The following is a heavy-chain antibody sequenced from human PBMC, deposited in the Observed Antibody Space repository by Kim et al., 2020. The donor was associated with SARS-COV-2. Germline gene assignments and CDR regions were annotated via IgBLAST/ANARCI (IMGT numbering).Heavy chain of an antibody. CDR3: AKDGASPTGRYYYDSSGYA. CDR1: GFTFSSYA. CDR2: ISGSGGST. Sequence: GGSLRLSCAASGFTFSSYAMSWVRQAPGKGLEWVSAISGSGGSTYYADSVKGRFTISRDNSKNTLYLQMNSLRAEDTAVYYCAKDGASPTGRYYYDSSGYAWGQGTLVTVSS. V-gene: IGHV3-23*01. D-gene: IGHD3-22*01. J-gene: IGHJ4*02.